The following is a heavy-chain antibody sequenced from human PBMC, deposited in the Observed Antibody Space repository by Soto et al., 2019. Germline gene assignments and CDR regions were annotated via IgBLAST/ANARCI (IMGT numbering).Heavy chain of an antibody. J-gene: IGHJ6*02. CDR2: IWYDGSNK. V-gene: IGHV3-33*01. CDR1: GFTFSSYG. CDR3: ARGYCSGGSCYVWDYYYGMDV. Sequence: ESVGGVVQPGRSLRLSCAASGFTFSSYGMHWVRQAPGKGLEWVAVIWYDGSNKYYADSVKGRFTISRDNSKNTLYLQMNSLRAEDTAVYYCARGYCSGGSCYVWDYYYGMDVWGQGTTVTVSS. D-gene: IGHD2-15*01.